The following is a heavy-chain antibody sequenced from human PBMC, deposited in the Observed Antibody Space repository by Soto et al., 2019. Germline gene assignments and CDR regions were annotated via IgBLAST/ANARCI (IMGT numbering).Heavy chain of an antibody. CDR3: AGEKLGTTFFDN. Sequence: SETLSLTCNVSGFAISRGYYWSWVRQPPGKGLEWIGSIYPSVSSYHNPSLATRLRLSIDTSKNQFTLNLTSVTAADTARYFCAGEKLGTTFFDNWGPGILVTVSS. J-gene: IGHJ4*02. D-gene: IGHD1-1*01. CDR1: GFAISRGYY. CDR2: IYPSVSS. V-gene: IGHV4-38-2*02.